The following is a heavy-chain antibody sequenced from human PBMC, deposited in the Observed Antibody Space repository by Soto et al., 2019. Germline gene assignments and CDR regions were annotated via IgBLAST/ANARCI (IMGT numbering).Heavy chain of an antibody. J-gene: IGHJ4*02. V-gene: IGHV3-21*01. CDR2: ISSSSSYI. CDR3: ARVAADCSGGSCYSGYFDY. Sequence: EVQLVESGGGLVKPGGSLRLSCAASGFTFSSYSMNWVRQAPGKGLEWVSSISSSSSYIYYADSVKGRFTISRDNAKNSLYLQMNSLRAEDTAVYYCARVAADCSGGSCYSGYFDYWGQGTLVTVSS. D-gene: IGHD2-15*01. CDR1: GFTFSSYS.